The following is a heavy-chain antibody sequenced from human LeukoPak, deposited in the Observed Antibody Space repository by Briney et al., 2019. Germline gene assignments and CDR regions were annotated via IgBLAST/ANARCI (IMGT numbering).Heavy chain of an antibody. CDR2: INPNSGGT. CDR3: ARVSQGQKATVDI. Sequence: GASVKVSCKASGYTFTGYYMHWVRQAPGQGLEWMGCINPNSGGTNYAQKFQGRVTMTRDTSISTAYMELSRLRSDDTAVYYCARVSQGQKATVDIWGQGTMVTVSS. D-gene: IGHD5-24*01. J-gene: IGHJ3*02. CDR1: GYTFTGYY. V-gene: IGHV1-2*02.